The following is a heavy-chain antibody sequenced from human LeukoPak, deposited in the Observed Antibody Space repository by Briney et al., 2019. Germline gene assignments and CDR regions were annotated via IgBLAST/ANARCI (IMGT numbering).Heavy chain of an antibody. V-gene: IGHV4-30-4*01. CDR3: ARVPISSGYKGAFDY. CDR1: GGSISSGGYY. D-gene: IGHD3-22*01. J-gene: IGHJ4*02. Sequence: PSETLSLTCTVSGGSISSGGYYWSWIRQPPGKGLEWIGYIYYSGSTYYNPSLKSRVTISVDTSKNQFSLKLSSVTAADTAVYYCARVPISSGYKGAFDYWGQGTLVTVSS. CDR2: IYYSGST.